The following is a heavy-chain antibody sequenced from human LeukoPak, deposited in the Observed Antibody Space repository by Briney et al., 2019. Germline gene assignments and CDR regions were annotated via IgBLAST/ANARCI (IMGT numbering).Heavy chain of an antibody. CDR2: IIPIFGTA. V-gene: IGHV1-69*13. J-gene: IGHJ4*02. CDR3: ARDSSPDYSPGPIFGY. CDR1: GGTFSSYA. D-gene: IGHD5-12*01. Sequence: GASVKVSCKASGGTFSSYAISWVRQAPGQGLEWMGGIIPIFGTANYAQKFQGRVTITADESTSTAYMELSSLRSEDTAVYYCARDSSPDYSPGPIFGYWGQGTLVTVSS.